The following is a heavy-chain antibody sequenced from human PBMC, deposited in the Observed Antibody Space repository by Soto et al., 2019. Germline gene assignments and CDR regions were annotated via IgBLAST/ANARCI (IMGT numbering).Heavy chain of an antibody. D-gene: IGHD2-2*01. Sequence: GGSLRLSCTASGFTFGDYAMSWFRQAPGKGLEWVGFIRSKAYGGTTEYAASVKGRFTISRDDSKSIAYLQMNSLKTEDTAVYYCTRGDLDCSSTSCEGQVYYYYYYMDVWGKGTTVTVSS. J-gene: IGHJ6*03. V-gene: IGHV3-49*03. CDR1: GFTFGDYA. CDR2: IRSKAYGGTT. CDR3: TRGDLDCSSTSCEGQVYYYYYYMDV.